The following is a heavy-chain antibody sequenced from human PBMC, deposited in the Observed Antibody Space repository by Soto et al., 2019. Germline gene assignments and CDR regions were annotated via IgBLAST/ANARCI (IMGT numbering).Heavy chain of an antibody. CDR1: GFTFSSYD. Sequence: EVQLVESGGGLVQPGGSLRLSCAASGFTFSSYDMNWVRQATGKGLEWVSAIGTAGDTYYPGSVKGRFTISRENAKNSLYLQMNSLRAGDTAVYYCAREDRGGWFDPWGQGTLVTVSS. CDR3: AREDRGGWFDP. CDR2: IGTAGDT. J-gene: IGHJ5*02. D-gene: IGHD1-26*01. V-gene: IGHV3-13*01.